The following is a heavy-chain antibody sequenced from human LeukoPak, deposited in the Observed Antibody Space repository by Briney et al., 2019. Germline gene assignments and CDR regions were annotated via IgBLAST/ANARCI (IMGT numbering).Heavy chain of an antibody. V-gene: IGHV3-7*05. Sequence: GGSLRLSCADSGFLFSNSWMAWVRQAPGRGLEWLANINQDRSAKTCVDSVKGRFTISRDNAKNSLYLQMNSLRADDTAMYYCARDRGYNACDYWGQGTLVTVSS. D-gene: IGHD5-24*01. CDR2: INQDRSAK. CDR3: ARDRGYNACDY. CDR1: GFLFSNSW. J-gene: IGHJ4*02.